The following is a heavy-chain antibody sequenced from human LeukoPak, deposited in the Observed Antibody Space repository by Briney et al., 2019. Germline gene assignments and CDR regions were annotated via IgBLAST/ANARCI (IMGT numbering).Heavy chain of an antibody. CDR1: GASISSRGYF. V-gene: IGHV4-39*01. Sequence: SETLSLTCAVSGASISSRGYFWGWIRLPPGKGLEWIGSIYYSGNTYYNPSLKSRVTISIDTSKNQFSLNLSSVTAADTAVYYWARHLEYSPLDYWGQGTLVTVSS. CDR2: IYYSGNT. J-gene: IGHJ4*02. D-gene: IGHD6-6*01. CDR3: ARHLEYSPLDY.